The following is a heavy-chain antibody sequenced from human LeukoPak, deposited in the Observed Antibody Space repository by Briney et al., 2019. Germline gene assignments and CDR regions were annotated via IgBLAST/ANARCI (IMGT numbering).Heavy chain of an antibody. D-gene: IGHD3-10*01. Sequence: PGGSLRLSCAASGFTFSNYWMSWVRQAPGKGLEWVANIREDGSEKYYVDSVKGQFTISRDNAKNLLFLQMDSLRAEDTAVYYCARGLAGHYYGSGSSFDYWGQGTLVTVS. CDR2: IREDGSEK. CDR3: ARGLAGHYYGSGSSFDY. J-gene: IGHJ4*02. V-gene: IGHV3-7*01. CDR1: GFTFSNYW.